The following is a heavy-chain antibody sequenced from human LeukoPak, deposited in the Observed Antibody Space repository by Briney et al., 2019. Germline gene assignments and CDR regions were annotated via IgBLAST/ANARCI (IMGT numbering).Heavy chain of an antibody. V-gene: IGHV4-34*01. J-gene: IGHJ4*02. CDR3: ARLAPPAYYYDSSGYYFGEGFFDY. Sequence: PSETLSLTCAVYGGSFSGYYWSWIRQPPGKGLEWIGEINHSGSTNYNPSLKSRVTISVDTSKNQFSLKLSSVTAADTAVYYCARLAPPAYYYDSSGYYFGEGFFDYWGQGTLVTVSS. D-gene: IGHD3-22*01. CDR1: GGSFSGYY. CDR2: INHSGST.